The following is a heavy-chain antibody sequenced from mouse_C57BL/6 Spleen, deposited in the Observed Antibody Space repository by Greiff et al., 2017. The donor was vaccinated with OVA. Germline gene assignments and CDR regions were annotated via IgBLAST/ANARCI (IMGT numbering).Heavy chain of an antibody. CDR2: ISSGGSYT. CDR1: GFTFSSYG. CDR3: ARQRDYGSSYAMDY. D-gene: IGHD1-1*01. Sequence: EVMLVESGGDLVKPGGSLKLSCAASGFTFSSYGMSWVRQTPDKRLEWVATISSGGSYTYYPDSVKGRFTISRDNAKNTLYLQMSSLKSEDTAMYYCARQRDYGSSYAMDYWGQGTSVTVSS. J-gene: IGHJ4*01. V-gene: IGHV5-6*01.